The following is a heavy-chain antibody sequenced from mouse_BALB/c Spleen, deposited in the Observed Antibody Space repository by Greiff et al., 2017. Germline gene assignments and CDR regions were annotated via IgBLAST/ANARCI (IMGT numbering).Heavy chain of an antibody. CDR3: ARVMITTGMDY. V-gene: IGHV5-9*03. Sequence: DVKLVESGGGLVKPGGSLKLSCAASGFTFSSYTMSWVRQTPEKRLEWVATISSGGGNTYYPDSVKGRFTISRDNAKNNLYLQMSSLRSEDTALYYCARVMITTGMDYWGQGTSVTVSS. CDR1: GFTFSSYT. CDR2: ISSGGGNT. D-gene: IGHD2-4*01. J-gene: IGHJ4*01.